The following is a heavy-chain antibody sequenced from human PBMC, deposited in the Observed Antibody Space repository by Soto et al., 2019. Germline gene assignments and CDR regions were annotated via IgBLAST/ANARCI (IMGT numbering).Heavy chain of an antibody. V-gene: IGHV1-18*01. CDR1: GYTFTSYG. Sequence: ASVKVSCKASGYTFTSYGISWVRQAPGQGLEWMGWISAYNGNTNYTQKLQGRVTMTTDTSTSTAYMELRSLRSDDTAVYYCAKDVRPDGRWDIDYWGQGTLVTVSS. J-gene: IGHJ4*02. CDR2: ISAYNGNT. D-gene: IGHD1-26*01. CDR3: AKDVRPDGRWDIDY.